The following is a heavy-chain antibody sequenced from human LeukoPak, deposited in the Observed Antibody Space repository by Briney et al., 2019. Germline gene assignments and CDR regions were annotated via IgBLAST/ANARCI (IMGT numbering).Heavy chain of an antibody. CDR2: IRYDGSNK. CDR1: GFTFSSYG. Sequence: TGGPLRLSCAASGFTFSSYGMHWVRQAPGKGLEWVAFIRYDGSNKYYADSVKGRFTISRDNSKNTLYLQMNSLRAEDTAVYYCAKGRGTANWFDPWGQGTLVTVSS. J-gene: IGHJ5*02. CDR3: AKGRGTANWFDP. V-gene: IGHV3-30*02. D-gene: IGHD1/OR15-1a*01.